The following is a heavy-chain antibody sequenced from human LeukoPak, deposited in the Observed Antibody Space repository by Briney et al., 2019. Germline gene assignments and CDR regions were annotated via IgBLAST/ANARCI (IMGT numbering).Heavy chain of an antibody. CDR1: GYTFTGYY. CDR3: AREVRGAVAGGFDY. Sequence: ASVKVSCKASGYTFTGYYMHWVRQAPGQGLEWMGWINPNSGGTDYAQKFQGRVTMTRDTSISTAYMELSRLRSDDTAVYYCAREVRGAVAGGFDYWGQGTLVTVSS. CDR2: INPNSGGT. V-gene: IGHV1-2*02. J-gene: IGHJ4*02. D-gene: IGHD6-19*01.